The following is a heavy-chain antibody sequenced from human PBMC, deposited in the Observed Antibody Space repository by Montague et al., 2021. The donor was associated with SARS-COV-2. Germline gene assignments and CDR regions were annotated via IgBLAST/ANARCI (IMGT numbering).Heavy chain of an antibody. V-gene: IGHV3-23*01. CDR2: ISGSGGTT. D-gene: IGHD6-19*01. J-gene: IGHJ4*02. Sequence: SLRLSCAASEFIFSRYAMSWVRQAPGKGLEWVSGISGSGGTTNYADSVKGRFTISRDNSKNTLNLQMNGLRAEDTAVYYCAKLSSGWYRDYWGQGTLVTVSS. CDR3: AKLSSGWYRDY. CDR1: EFIFSRYA.